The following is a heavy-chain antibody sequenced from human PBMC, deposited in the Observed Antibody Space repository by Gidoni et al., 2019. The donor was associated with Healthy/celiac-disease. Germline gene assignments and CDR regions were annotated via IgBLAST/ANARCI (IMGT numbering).Heavy chain of an antibody. CDR3: ARDQRPRGRHQLQNYYYYGMDV. CDR1: GGSISSGGYY. V-gene: IGHV4-31*03. D-gene: IGHD2-2*01. Sequence: QVQLQESGPGLVKPSQTLSLTCTVSGGSISSGGYYWSWIRQHPGKGLEWIGYIYYSGSTYYNPSLKSRVTISVDTSKNQFSLKLSSVTAADTAVYYCARDQRPRGRHQLQNYYYYGMDVWGQGTTVTVSS. J-gene: IGHJ6*02. CDR2: IYYSGST.